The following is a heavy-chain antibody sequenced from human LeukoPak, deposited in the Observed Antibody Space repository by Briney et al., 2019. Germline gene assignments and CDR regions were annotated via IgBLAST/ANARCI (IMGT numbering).Heavy chain of an antibody. CDR3: AKDKRSQGALVYSYYMDV. V-gene: IGHV3-43D*03. Sequence: GGSPRLSCAASGFTFDDYAMHWVRQAPGRGLEWVSLISWDGGSTYYADSVKGRFSISRNNNKNSLYLQMNSLRAEDTALYYCAKDKRSQGALVYSYYMDVWGKGTTVTVSS. CDR2: ISWDGGST. J-gene: IGHJ6*03. CDR1: GFTFDDYA. D-gene: IGHD4/OR15-4a*01.